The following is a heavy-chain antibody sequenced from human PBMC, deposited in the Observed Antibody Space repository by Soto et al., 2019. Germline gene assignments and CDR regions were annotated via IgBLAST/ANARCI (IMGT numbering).Heavy chain of an antibody. V-gene: IGHV1-69*01. J-gene: IGHJ4*02. CDR1: GGTFSSYA. Sequence: QVHLVQSGAEVKKPGSSVNVSFKASGGTFSSYAISWVRQAPGQGLEWMGGIIPIFGTANYAQKFQGRVTITADESTSTAYMALSSLSSYDTAVYYCARDGRWVSSYSCGWQGNYYFDYWGQGTLVTVSS. CDR2: IIPIFGTA. CDR3: ARDGRWVSSYSCGWQGNYYFDY. D-gene: IGHD6-19*01.